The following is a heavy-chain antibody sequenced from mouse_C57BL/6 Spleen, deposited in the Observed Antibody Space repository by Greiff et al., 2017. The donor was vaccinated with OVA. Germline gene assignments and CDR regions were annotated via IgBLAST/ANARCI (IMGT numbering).Heavy chain of an antibody. J-gene: IGHJ2*01. CDR2: ISYDGSN. V-gene: IGHV3-6*01. Sequence: EVQLVESGPGLVKPSQSLSLTCSVTGYSITSGYYWNWIRQFPGNKLEWMGYISYDGSNNYNPSLKNRISITRDTSKNQFFLKLNSVTTEDTATYYCARDYYGSPYYWGQGTTLTVSS. D-gene: IGHD1-1*01. CDR1: GYSITSGYY. CDR3: ARDYYGSPYY.